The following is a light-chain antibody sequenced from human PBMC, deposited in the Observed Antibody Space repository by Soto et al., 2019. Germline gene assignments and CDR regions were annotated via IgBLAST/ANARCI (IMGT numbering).Light chain of an antibody. J-gene: IGLJ1*01. Sequence: ALTQPASVSGSPGQSITISCTGTSSDVGGYNYVSWYQQHPGKAPKLMIYEVSNRPSGVSNRFSGSKSDNTASLTISGLQAEDEADYYCSSYTSFSTYVFGTGTKVTVL. CDR3: SSYTSFSTYV. CDR2: EVS. CDR1: SSDVGGYNY. V-gene: IGLV2-14*01.